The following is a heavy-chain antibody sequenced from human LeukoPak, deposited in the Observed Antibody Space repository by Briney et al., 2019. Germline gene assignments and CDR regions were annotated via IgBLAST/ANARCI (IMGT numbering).Heavy chain of an antibody. Sequence: SETLSLTCTVSGGSISSYYWSWIRQPAGKGLEWIGRIYTSGSTNYNPSLKSRVTMSVDTSNNQFFLKLSSVTAADTAVYYCARVPRRIDYHDSSSSLQPYFDYWGQGTLVTVSS. V-gene: IGHV4-4*07. CDR1: GGSISSYY. J-gene: IGHJ4*02. CDR2: IYTSGST. D-gene: IGHD3-22*01. CDR3: ARVPRRIDYHDSSSSLQPYFDY.